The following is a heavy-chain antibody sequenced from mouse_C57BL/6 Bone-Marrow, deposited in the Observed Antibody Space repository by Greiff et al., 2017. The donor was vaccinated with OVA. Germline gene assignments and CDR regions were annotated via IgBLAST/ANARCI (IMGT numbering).Heavy chain of an antibody. CDR1: GYTFTDYE. CDR3: TGLRWLREWYAMDY. Sequence: VQLQQSGAELVRPGASVTLSCKASGYTFTDYEMHWVKQTPVHGLEWIGAIDPETGGTAYNQKFKGKAILTADKSSSTAYMELRSLTSEDSAVYYCTGLRWLREWYAMDYWGQGTSVTVSS. V-gene: IGHV1-15*01. J-gene: IGHJ4*01. CDR2: IDPETGGT. D-gene: IGHD2-2*01.